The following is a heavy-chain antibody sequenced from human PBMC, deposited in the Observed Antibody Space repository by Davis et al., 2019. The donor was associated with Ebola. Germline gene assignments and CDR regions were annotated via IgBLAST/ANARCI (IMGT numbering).Heavy chain of an antibody. CDR2: ISYNGGST. V-gene: IGHV3-64D*06. Sequence: GESLKISCSASGFTFTTYAMHWVRQAPGKGLEYVSAISYNGGSTYCADSVKGRFTISRDNSKNTLHLQMSSLRAEDTAVYYCVKGSGSYFNYYGMDVWGQGTTVTVSS. CDR3: VKGSGSYFNYYGMDV. CDR1: GFTFTTYA. D-gene: IGHD3-10*01. J-gene: IGHJ6*02.